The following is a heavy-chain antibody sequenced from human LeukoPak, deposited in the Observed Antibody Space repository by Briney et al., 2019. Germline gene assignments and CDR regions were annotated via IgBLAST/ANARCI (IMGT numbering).Heavy chain of an antibody. CDR2: IYYSGST. Sequence: SETLSLTCTVSGGSISSYYWSWIRQPPGKGLEWIGYIYYSGSTNYNPSLKSRATISVDTSKSQFSLKLSSVTAADTAVYYCARTLAFFDIVSTTYYFDYWGQGTLVTVSS. V-gene: IGHV4-59*01. CDR3: ARTLAFFDIVSTTYYFDY. J-gene: IGHJ4*02. CDR1: GGSISSYY. D-gene: IGHD5/OR15-5a*01.